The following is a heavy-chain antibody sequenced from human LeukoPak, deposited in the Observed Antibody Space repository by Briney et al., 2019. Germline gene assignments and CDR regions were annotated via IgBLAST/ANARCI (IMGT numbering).Heavy chain of an antibody. CDR2: ISWDGGST. CDR3: AKDIAVGATTYGFDY. CDR1: GFTFDDYT. J-gene: IGHJ4*02. V-gene: IGHV3-43*01. D-gene: IGHD1-26*01. Sequence: GGSLRLSCAASGFTFDDYTMHWVRQAPGKGLEWVSLISWDGGSTYYADSVKGRFTISRDNSKNSLYLQMNSLRTEDTALYYCAKDIAVGATTYGFDYWGQGTLVTVSS.